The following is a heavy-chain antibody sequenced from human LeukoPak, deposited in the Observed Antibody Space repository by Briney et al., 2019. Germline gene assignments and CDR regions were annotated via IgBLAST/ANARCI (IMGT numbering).Heavy chain of an antibody. CDR3: ARGPYDYVWGSYRYFSALDY. CDR2: IYTSGST. J-gene: IGHJ4*02. V-gene: IGHV4-61*02. CDR1: GNSISSGDYY. Sequence: TSETLSLTCTVSGNSISSGDYYWSWIRQPAGKGLEWIGRIYTSGSTTYNPSLKSRVTISVDTSKNQFSLKLSSVTAADTAVYYCARGPYDYVWGSYRYFSALDYWGQGTLVTVSS. D-gene: IGHD3-16*02.